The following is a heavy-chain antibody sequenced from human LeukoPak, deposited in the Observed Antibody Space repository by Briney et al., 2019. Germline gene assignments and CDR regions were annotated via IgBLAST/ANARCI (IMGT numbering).Heavy chain of an antibody. J-gene: IGHJ4*02. D-gene: IGHD3-22*01. CDR3: ASRPVINHYYDTPYYFDY. CDR2: IIPIFGTA. Sequence: ASVKVSCKASGYTFTSYAMHWVRQAPGQRLEWMGGIIPIFGTANYAQKFQGRVTITADESTSTAYMELSSLRSEDTAVYYCASRPVINHYYDTPYYFDYWGQGTLVTVSS. V-gene: IGHV1-69*13. CDR1: GYTFTSYA.